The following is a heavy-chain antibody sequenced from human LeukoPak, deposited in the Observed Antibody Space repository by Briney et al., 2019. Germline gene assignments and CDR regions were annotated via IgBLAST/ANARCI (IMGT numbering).Heavy chain of an antibody. D-gene: IGHD3-16*02. CDR3: ARGPLRLGDLSTL. V-gene: IGHV1-2*02. CDR2: INPNIGVK. Sequence: ASVKVSCKASGYTFIDYYIHWVRQALGQGLEWMGWINPNIGVKTYAQRFMGGVTMTRATSNSTAYMDISRLRSNDTAVYFCARGPLRLGDLSTLWGQGTLVTVSS. J-gene: IGHJ4*02. CDR1: GYTFIDYY.